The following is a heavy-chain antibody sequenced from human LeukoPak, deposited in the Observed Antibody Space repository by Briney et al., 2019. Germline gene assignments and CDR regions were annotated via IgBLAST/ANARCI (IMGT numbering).Heavy chain of an antibody. Sequence: PGGSLRLSCAASGFTFSSYWMSWVRQAPGKGLEWVANIKQDGSEKYYVDSVKGRFTISRDNAKNSLYLQMNSLRAEDTAVYYCAKDWPRGLRAFDYCGQGTLVTVSS. CDR1: GFTFSSYW. D-gene: IGHD4/OR15-4a*01. V-gene: IGHV3-7*03. CDR3: AKDWPRGLRAFDY. J-gene: IGHJ4*02. CDR2: IKQDGSEK.